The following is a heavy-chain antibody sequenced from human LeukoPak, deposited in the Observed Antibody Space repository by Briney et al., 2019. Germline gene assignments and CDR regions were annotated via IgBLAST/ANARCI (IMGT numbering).Heavy chain of an antibody. CDR2: IYYSGST. J-gene: IGHJ4*02. CDR1: GGSVSSGSYY. CDR3: ARGYCSGGSCYSGDY. D-gene: IGHD2-15*01. Sequence: SETLSLTCTVSGGSVSSGSYYWSWIRQPPGTGLEWIGYIYYSGSTNYNPSLKSRVTISVDTSKNQFSLKLSSVTAADTAVYYCARGYCSGGSCYSGDYWGQGTLVTVSS. V-gene: IGHV4-61*01.